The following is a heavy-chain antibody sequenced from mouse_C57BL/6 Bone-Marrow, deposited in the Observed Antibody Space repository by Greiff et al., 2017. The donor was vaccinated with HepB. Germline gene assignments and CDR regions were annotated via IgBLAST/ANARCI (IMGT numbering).Heavy chain of an antibody. CDR3: AREHYGSFYYFDS. CDR1: GYTFTSYW. J-gene: IGHJ2*01. Sequence: VQLQQPGAELVKPGASVKLSCKASGYTFTSYWMQWVKQRPGQGLEWIGEIDPSDSYTNYNQKFKGKATLTVDTSSSTAYMQRSSLTSEDSAVYYCAREHYGSFYYFDSWGRGTTLTVSS. V-gene: IGHV1-50*01. D-gene: IGHD1-1*01. CDR2: IDPSDSYT.